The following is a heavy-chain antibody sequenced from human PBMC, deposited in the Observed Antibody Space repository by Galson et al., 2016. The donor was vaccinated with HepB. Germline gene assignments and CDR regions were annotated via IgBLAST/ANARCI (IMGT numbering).Heavy chain of an antibody. CDR1: GYTFTSSW. CDR3: ARTVSIAAAGGADY. CDR2: IYPGDSDT. V-gene: IGHV5-51*01. Sequence: QSGAEVKRPGESLTISCKGSGYTFTSSWIGWVRQMPGKGLEWVGMIYPGDSDTRYSPSFQGQVTISADQSINTAYLQWSSLKAADTAMYYCARTVSIAAAGGADYWGQGTLVTVSS. D-gene: IGHD6-13*01. J-gene: IGHJ4*02.